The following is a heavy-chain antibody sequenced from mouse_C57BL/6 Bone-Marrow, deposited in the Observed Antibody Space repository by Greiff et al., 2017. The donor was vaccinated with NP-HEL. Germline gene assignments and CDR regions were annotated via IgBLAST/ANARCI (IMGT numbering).Heavy chain of an antibody. V-gene: IGHV3-6*01. CDR3: ARVYYDYYRDY. CDR1: GYSITSGYY. CDR2: ISYDGSN. Sequence: EVQLVESGPGLVKPSQSLSLTCSVTGYSITSGYYWNWIRQFPGNKLEWMGYISYDGSNNYNPSLKNRISITRDTSKNQFFLKLNSVTTEDTATYYCARVYYDYYRDYWGQGTSVTVSS. J-gene: IGHJ4*01. D-gene: IGHD2-4*01.